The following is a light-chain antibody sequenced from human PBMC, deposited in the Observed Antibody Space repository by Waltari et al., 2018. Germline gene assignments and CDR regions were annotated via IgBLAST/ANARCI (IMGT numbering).Light chain of an antibody. CDR1: QGITSF. CDR3: QQVNTYPYT. V-gene: IGKV1-9*01. J-gene: IGKJ2*01. Sequence: IQLTQSPSSLSASVGDRVTITCRASQGITSFLAWYQQKPGKAPNLLIYAASTLQTGVPSRFSGSGSGTDFTLTISSLQPEDFGTYYCQQVNTYPYTFGQGTKLEIK. CDR2: AAS.